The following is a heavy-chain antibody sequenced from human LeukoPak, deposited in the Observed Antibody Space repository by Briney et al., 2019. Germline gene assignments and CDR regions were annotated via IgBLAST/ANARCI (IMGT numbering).Heavy chain of an antibody. D-gene: IGHD6-13*01. CDR2: IIPILGIA. CDR3: ARGSIAAAGTRAGVVDI. J-gene: IGHJ3*02. Sequence: SVKVSCKASGGTFSSYAISWVRQAPGQGLEWMGRIIPILGIANYAQKFQGRVTITSDKSTSTAYMELSSLRSEDTAVYYCARGSIAAAGTRAGVVDIWGQGTMVTVSS. CDR1: GGTFSSYA. V-gene: IGHV1-69*04.